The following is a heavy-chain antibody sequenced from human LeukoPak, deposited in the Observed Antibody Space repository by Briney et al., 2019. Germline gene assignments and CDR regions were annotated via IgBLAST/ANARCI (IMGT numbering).Heavy chain of an antibody. J-gene: IGHJ4*02. D-gene: IGHD3-16*01. CDR3: AKDAVGVMITFGGVRSHFDY. V-gene: IGHV3-9*01. CDR1: GFTFDDYA. CDR2: ISWNSGSI. Sequence: GRSLRLSCAASGFTFDDYAMYWVRQAPGKGLEWVSGISWNSGSIGYADSVKGRFTISRDNAKNSLYLQMNSLRAEDTALYYCAKDAVGVMITFGGVRSHFDYWGQGTLVTVSS.